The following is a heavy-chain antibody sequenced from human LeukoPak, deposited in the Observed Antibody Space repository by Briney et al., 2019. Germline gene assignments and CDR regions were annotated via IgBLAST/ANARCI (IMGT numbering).Heavy chain of an antibody. CDR1: GFTFSSYN. CDR3: ARGKTSQNIVTRKTYNWFDP. D-gene: IGHD2/OR15-2a*01. V-gene: IGHV3-21*01. J-gene: IGHJ5*02. CDR2: ISSSSDYI. Sequence: TGGSLRLSCAASGFTFSSYNMNWVRQAPGKGLEWVSSISSSSDYIYYADSVKGRFTISRDNAKNSLYPQMKSLRAEDTAVYYCARGKTSQNIVTRKTYNWFDPWGQGTLVTVSS.